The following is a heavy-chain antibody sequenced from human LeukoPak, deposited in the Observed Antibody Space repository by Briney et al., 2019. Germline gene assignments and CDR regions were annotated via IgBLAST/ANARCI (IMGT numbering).Heavy chain of an antibody. Sequence: GGSLRLSCAASGFTFSSYGMHWVRQAPGKGLQWVAAISYDGTTRYHADSVKGRFTISRDNSKDTLYLDMNSLRPEDTATYYCARVRRYSQYESSGYYADSWGQGTLIIVSS. CDR3: ARVRRYSQYESSGYYADS. V-gene: IGHV3-30*03. J-gene: IGHJ5*01. D-gene: IGHD3-22*01. CDR2: ISYDGTTR. CDR1: GFTFSSYG.